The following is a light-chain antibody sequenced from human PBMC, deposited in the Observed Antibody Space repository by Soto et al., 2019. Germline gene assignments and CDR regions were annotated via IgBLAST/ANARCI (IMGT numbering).Light chain of an antibody. J-gene: IGKJ1*01. Sequence: EIVLTQSPGTLSLSLGERATLSCRASQSVSNNYLAWYQQKPGQAPRLLIYGASSRATGIPDRFSGSGSGTDFTLTISRLEPEDFAVYYCQQYGSSGTFGQGTKV. CDR1: QSVSNNY. CDR3: QQYGSSGT. V-gene: IGKV3-20*01. CDR2: GAS.